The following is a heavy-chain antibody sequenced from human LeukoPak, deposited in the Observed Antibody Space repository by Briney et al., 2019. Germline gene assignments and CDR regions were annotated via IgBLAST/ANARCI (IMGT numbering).Heavy chain of an antibody. J-gene: IGHJ4*02. CDR1: GFTVSSNY. Sequence: GGSLRLSCAASGFTVSSNYMSWVRQAPGKGLEWVSVIYSGGSTYYADSVKGRFTISRDNSKNTLYLQMNSLRAEDTAVYYCAKDSANYYDSSGFIDYWGQGTLVTVSS. V-gene: IGHV3-53*05. D-gene: IGHD3-22*01. CDR2: IYSGGST. CDR3: AKDSANYYDSSGFIDY.